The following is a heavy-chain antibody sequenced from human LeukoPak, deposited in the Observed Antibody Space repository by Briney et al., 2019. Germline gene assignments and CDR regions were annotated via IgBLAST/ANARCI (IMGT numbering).Heavy chain of an antibody. CDR1: GLTFSTYP. V-gene: IGHV3-23*01. J-gene: IGHJ4*02. CDR2: IRANGDKT. Sequence: GGSLRLSCAVSGLTFSTYPMTWVRQAPGKGLEWVSAIRANGDKTDYADSVKGRFTTSRDNSKNTLYLQMNSLRAEDTAVYYCAKDRGYWGQGTLVTVSS. CDR3: AKDRGY.